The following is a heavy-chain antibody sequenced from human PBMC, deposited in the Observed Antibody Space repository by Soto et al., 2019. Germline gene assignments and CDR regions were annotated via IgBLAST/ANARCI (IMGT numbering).Heavy chain of an antibody. V-gene: IGHV4-59*08. J-gene: IGHJ2*01. CDR1: GGSISSYY. CDR2: IYYSGST. D-gene: IGHD1-1*01. Sequence: QVQLQESGPGLVKPSETLSLTCTVSGGSISSYYWSWIRQPPGKGLAWIGYIYYSGSTNYKPSLKSRTAISVDTSKNQFSLKLSSVTAADTAVYYCARGGLVMGWNDVWWYFDLLVRGTLVTVSS. CDR3: ARGGLVMGWNDVWWYFDL.